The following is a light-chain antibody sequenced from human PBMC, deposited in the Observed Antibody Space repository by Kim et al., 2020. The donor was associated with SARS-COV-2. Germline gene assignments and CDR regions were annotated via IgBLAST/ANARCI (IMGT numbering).Light chain of an antibody. Sequence: DIVMTQSPDSLAVSLGERATINCKSSQSVLYSSNNKNYLAWYQQKPGQPPKLLIYWASTRESGVPDRFSGSGSGTDFTLTISSLQAEDVAVYYCQQYYRTPQTFGQGTKVYIK. V-gene: IGKV4-1*01. CDR1: QSVLYSSNNKNY. CDR2: WAS. J-gene: IGKJ1*01. CDR3: QQYYRTPQT.